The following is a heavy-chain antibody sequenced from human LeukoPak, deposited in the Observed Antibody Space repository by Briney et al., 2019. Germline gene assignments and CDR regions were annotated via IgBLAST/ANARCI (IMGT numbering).Heavy chain of an antibody. CDR2: NNTDSGNP. CDR1: GYTFSSYA. J-gene: IGHJ4*02. Sequence: ASVKVSCKASGYTFSSYAMNWVRQAPGQGLEWVGWNNTDSGNPTYAQGFSGRFVFSLDTSVSTAYLQISSLKAEDTAVYYCVRAAQVRGFIVFDYWGQGTLVTVSS. D-gene: IGHD3-10*01. V-gene: IGHV7-4-1*02. CDR3: VRAAQVRGFIVFDY.